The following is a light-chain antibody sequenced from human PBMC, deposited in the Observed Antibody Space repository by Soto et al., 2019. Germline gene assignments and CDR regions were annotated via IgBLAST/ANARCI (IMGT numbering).Light chain of an antibody. CDR1: QSISTY. J-gene: IGKJ5*01. V-gene: IGKV1-39*01. CDR2: AAS. Sequence: DIQMTQSPSSLSASVGDRVSITCRASQSISTYLNWSQQKPGEAPNLLIYAASSLHSGVPSRFSGSGSGTDFILTISSLQPEDFATYYCQQSYDHPVTFGQGTRLEIK. CDR3: QQSYDHPVT.